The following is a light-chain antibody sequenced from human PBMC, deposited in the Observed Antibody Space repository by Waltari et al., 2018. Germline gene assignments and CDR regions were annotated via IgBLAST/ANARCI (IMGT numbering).Light chain of an antibody. V-gene: IGKV3-15*01. CDR3: QQYNNWPPLT. J-gene: IGKJ4*01. Sequence: EIVMTQSPATLSVSPGERATLSCRASPSVSSNLAWYQQKPGQAPRLLIYGASTRATGIPARFSGSGSGIEFTLTISSLQSEDFAVYYCQQYNNWPPLTFGGGTKVEIK. CDR2: GAS. CDR1: PSVSSN.